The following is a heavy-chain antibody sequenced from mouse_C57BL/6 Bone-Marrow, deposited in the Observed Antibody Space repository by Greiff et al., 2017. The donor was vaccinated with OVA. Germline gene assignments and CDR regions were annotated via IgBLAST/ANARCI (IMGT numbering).Heavy chain of an antibody. Sequence: QVQLQQPGAELVMPGASVKLSCKASGYTFTSYWMHWVQQRPGQGLEWIGEIDPSDSYTNYNQKFKGKSTLTVDKSSSTSYMQLSILTSEDSAVYYCAREESNSVYWYFDVWGTGTTVTVSS. J-gene: IGHJ1*03. CDR1: GYTFTSYW. CDR2: IDPSDSYT. CDR3: AREESNSVYWYFDV. V-gene: IGHV1-69*01. D-gene: IGHD2-5*01.